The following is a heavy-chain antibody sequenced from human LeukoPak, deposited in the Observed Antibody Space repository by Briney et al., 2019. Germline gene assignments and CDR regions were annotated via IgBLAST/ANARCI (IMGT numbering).Heavy chain of an antibody. Sequence: ASVKVSCKASGYTFTSYGISWVRQAPGQGLEWMGWISTYNGNTNYAQKLQGRVTMTTDTSTSTAYMELRSLRSDDTAVYYCARDHVVVVAALIDYWGQGTLVTVSS. J-gene: IGHJ4*02. CDR3: ARDHVVVVAALIDY. CDR2: ISTYNGNT. V-gene: IGHV1-18*01. D-gene: IGHD2-15*01. CDR1: GYTFTSYG.